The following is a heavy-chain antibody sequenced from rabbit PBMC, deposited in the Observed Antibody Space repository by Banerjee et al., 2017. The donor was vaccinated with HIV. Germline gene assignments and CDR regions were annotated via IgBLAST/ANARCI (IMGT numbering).Heavy chain of an antibody. CDR3: ARGLLVTDL. Sequence: QEQLEESGGDLVKPGASLTLTCTASGFSFSSSYWISWVRQTPGKGLEWIGCIYPTYGATDYASWVNGRFTISLDKAQNTVFLQMTSLTAADTATYFCARGLLVTDLWGQGTLVTVS. D-gene: IGHD4-2*01. CDR2: IYPTYGAT. V-gene: IGHV1S45*01. CDR1: GFSFSSSYW. J-gene: IGHJ3*01.